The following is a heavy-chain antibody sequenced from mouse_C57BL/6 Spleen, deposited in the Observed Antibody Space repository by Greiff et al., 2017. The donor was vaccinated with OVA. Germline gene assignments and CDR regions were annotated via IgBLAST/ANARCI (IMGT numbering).Heavy chain of an antibody. CDR2: IDPETGGT. V-gene: IGHV1-15*01. CDR1: GYTFTDYE. CDR3: TRDAITTIPYWAMDD. D-gene: IGHD2-4*01. Sequence: VQLQQSGAELVRPGASVTLSCKASGYTFTDYEMHWVKQTPVHGLEWIGAIDPETGGTAYNQKFKGKAILTADKSSSTAYMELRSLTSEDSAVYYGTRDAITTIPYWAMDDWGQGTSVTVSS. J-gene: IGHJ4*01.